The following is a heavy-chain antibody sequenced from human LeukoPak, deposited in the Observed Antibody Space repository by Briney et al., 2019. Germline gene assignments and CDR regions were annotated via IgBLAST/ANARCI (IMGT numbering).Heavy chain of an antibody. D-gene: IGHD3-10*01. Sequence: SQTLSLTCAISGDSVSSHNTAWNWIRQSPSRGLEWLGRTYYRSKWYNDYAVSVKSRLTIKPDTSKNQFFLQLNSVTPEDTAVYYCARDSDYYASGTYYRVGFDPWGQGTLVTVSS. J-gene: IGHJ5*02. CDR2: TYYRSKWYN. CDR3: ARDSDYYASGTYYRVGFDP. CDR1: GDSVSSHNTA. V-gene: IGHV6-1*01.